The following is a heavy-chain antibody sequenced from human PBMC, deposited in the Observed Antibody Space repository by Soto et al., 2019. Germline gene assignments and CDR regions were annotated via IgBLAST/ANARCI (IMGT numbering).Heavy chain of an antibody. Sequence: SETLSLTCAVSDGSISSSNWWSWVRQPPGKGLEWIGEIYHSGSTNYNPSLKSRVTISVDKSKNQFSLKLRSVTAADTAVYYCARADMGGSSWPFDYWGQGTLVTVS. J-gene: IGHJ4*02. D-gene: IGHD6-13*01. CDR2: IYHSGST. V-gene: IGHV4-4*02. CDR3: ARADMGGSSWPFDY. CDR1: DGSISSSNW.